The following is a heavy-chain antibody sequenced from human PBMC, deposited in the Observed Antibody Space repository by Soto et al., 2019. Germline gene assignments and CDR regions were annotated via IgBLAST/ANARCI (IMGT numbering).Heavy chain of an antibody. J-gene: IGHJ6*02. CDR2: IYHSGST. CDR3: ARRPEEYSSSSDAYYYYGMDV. Sequence: SETLSLTCTVSGDSISNDNYYWSWIRQPPGKGLEWIGHIYHSGSTYYNPSLKSRVTISVDTSKNQFSLKLSSVTAADTAVYYCARRPEEYSSSSDAYYYYGMDVWGQGTTVTVSS. V-gene: IGHV4-39*01. CDR1: GDSISNDNYY. D-gene: IGHD6-6*01.